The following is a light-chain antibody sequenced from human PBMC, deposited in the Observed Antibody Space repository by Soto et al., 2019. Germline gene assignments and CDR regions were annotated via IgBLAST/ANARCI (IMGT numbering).Light chain of an antibody. Sequence: QSALTQPASVSGSPGQSITISCTGTSSDVGGYNYVSWYQQHPDKAPKLMIYDVSNRPSGVSNRLSGSKSGNTASLTISGLQADDEADYYCSSYTSSSTRVFGTGTKVTVL. CDR1: SSDVGGYNY. CDR2: DVS. J-gene: IGLJ1*01. CDR3: SSYTSSSTRV. V-gene: IGLV2-14*03.